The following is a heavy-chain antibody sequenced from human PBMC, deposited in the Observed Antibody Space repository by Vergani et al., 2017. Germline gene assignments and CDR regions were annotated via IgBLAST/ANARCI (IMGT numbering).Heavy chain of an antibody. CDR3: ATQRAEWEPGANWFDP. V-gene: IGHV1-24*01. CDR1: GYTLTELS. J-gene: IGHJ5*02. D-gene: IGHD1-26*01. CDR2: FDPEDGET. Sequence: QVQLVQSGAEVKKPGASVKVSCKVSGYTLTELSMHWVRQAPGKGLEWMGGFDPEDGETIYAQKFQGRVTMTEDTSTDTAYMELSSRRSEGTAVYYCATQRAEWEPGANWFDPWGQGTLVTVSS.